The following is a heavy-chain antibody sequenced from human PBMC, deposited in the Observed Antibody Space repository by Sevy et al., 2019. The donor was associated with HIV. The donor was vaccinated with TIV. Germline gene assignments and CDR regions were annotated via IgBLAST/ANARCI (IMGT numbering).Heavy chain of an antibody. Sequence: GGSLRRSCAASGFTFYDYSMSWIRQAPGKGLEWVATLSFGCGKINYADSVKGRFTISRENSKNSFYLQMDNLRVEDTALYYCAREGCTRPHDYWGQGTRVTVSS. V-gene: IGHV3-23*01. CDR1: GFTFYDYS. CDR3: AREGCTRPHDY. J-gene: IGHJ4*02. CDR2: LSFGCGKI. D-gene: IGHD2-8*01.